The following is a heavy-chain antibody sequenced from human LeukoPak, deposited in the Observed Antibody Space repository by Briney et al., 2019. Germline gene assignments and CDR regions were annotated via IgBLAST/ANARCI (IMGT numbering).Heavy chain of an antibody. CDR3: ARGDGVYVY. CDR2: IYFGGTT. V-gene: IGHV3-53*01. D-gene: IGHD5/OR15-5a*01. CDR1: GFTVSSNY. Sequence: QSGGSLRLSCAASGFTVSSNYMTWVRQAPGQGLEWVSVIYFGGTTYHADSVKGRFTISRDNPKNTVYLQMNSLRVEDTAVYYCARGDGVYVYWGQGTLLIVSS. J-gene: IGHJ4*02.